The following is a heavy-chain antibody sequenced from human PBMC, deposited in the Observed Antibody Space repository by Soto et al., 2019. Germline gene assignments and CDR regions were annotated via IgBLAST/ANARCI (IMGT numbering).Heavy chain of an antibody. D-gene: IGHD4-17*01. J-gene: IGHJ4*02. Sequence: SVKVSCKASGDTFSRNAISWVRQAPGQGLEWMGRIIPMLVIAKYAQKFQGRVTITADKFTSTAYMELSSLRSEDTAMYYCAREFDYGDNLFAHWGKGTLVTVSS. CDR2: IIPMLVIA. CDR3: AREFDYGDNLFAH. CDR1: GDTFSRNA. V-gene: IGHV1-69*04.